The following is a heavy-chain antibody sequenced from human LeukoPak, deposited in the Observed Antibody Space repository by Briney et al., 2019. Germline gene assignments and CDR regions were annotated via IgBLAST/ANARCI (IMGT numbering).Heavy chain of an antibody. V-gene: IGHV1-2*02. D-gene: IGHD3-10*01. J-gene: IGHJ4*02. Sequence: ASVKVSCKASGYNFTDFHMHWVRQTPGQGLEGMGWINPHGGGTKYAEKFQGRVTMTRDTSINTAYMELSSLRSDDTAAYYCARDFCSFMSYYRGYWRQGSLVSVS. CDR3: ARDFCSFMSYYRGY. CDR1: GYNFTDFH. CDR2: INPHGGGT.